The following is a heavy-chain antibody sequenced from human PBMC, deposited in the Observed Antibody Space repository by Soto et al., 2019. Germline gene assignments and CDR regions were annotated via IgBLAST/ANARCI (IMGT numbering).Heavy chain of an antibody. CDR3: ESNVPGANSPFEY. V-gene: IGHV3-21*01. CDR2: MNTNGQYI. D-gene: IGHD2-21*01. Sequence: EVQLVESGGGLVQPGESLRLSCEASGFTFSIYSMNWVRQAPGKGLEWGADMNTNGQYIYYADSVKGRFTISRDNAKHSIYLQMNSLWAEDKAVNFWESNVPGANSPFEYWGGGTLVTVSS. J-gene: IGHJ4*02. CDR1: GFTFSIYS.